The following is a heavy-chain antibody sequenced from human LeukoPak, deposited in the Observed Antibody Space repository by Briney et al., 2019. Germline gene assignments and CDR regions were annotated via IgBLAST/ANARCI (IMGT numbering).Heavy chain of an antibody. V-gene: IGHV3-30*03. Sequence: PGGSLRLSCAASGFTFSSYGMHWVRQAPGKGLEWVAVTSYDGSKKFYADSVKGRFTISIDNAKNSLYPQMNSLRAEDTAVYYCARFDYADYLAFDYWGQGTLVTVSS. D-gene: IGHD4-17*01. CDR2: TSYDGSKK. CDR3: ARFDYADYLAFDY. CDR1: GFTFSSYG. J-gene: IGHJ4*02.